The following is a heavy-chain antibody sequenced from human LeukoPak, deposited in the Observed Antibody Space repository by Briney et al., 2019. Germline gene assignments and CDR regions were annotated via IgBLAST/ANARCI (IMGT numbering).Heavy chain of an antibody. V-gene: IGHV3-23*01. J-gene: IGHJ4*02. Sequence: GGSLRLSCTASGFTFSSYTMGWVRQAPGKGLKWVSTITTGGPNTYYADSVKGRFTVSRDDSKNTLYLQMNSLRAEDTAIYYCAKDGGLWVSAHWGDSWGRGTLVTVSS. CDR2: ITTGGPNT. D-gene: IGHD7-27*01. CDR1: GFTFSSYT. CDR3: AKDGGLWVSAHWGDS.